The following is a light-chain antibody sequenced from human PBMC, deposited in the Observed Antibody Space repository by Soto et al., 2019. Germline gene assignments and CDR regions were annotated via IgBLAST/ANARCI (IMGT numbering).Light chain of an antibody. CDR2: GAS. Sequence: EMVMTQSPSTLSVSPGERATLSCWASQSISSNLAWYQQKPGQAPRLLLYGASISATGIPVRFSGSGSGTEFTLTISSLQSEDFAVYYCQHYNNLLTFGGGTKVEIK. CDR3: QHYNNLLT. CDR1: QSISSN. J-gene: IGKJ4*01. V-gene: IGKV3-15*01.